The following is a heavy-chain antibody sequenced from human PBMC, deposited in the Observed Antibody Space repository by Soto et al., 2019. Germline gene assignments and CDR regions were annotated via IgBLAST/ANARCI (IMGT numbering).Heavy chain of an antibody. CDR2: INHSGST. V-gene: IGHV4-34*01. Sequence: SETLSLTYGVYGVYFSGYYGSWIRQPPGKGLEWIGEINHSGSTNYNPSLKSRVTISVDTSKNQFSLKLSSVTAADTAVYYCARVHYDFWSGYYKGYYYYYGMDVWGQGTTVTVSS. CDR1: GVYFSGYY. D-gene: IGHD3-3*01. CDR3: ARVHYDFWSGYYKGYYYYYGMDV. J-gene: IGHJ6*02.